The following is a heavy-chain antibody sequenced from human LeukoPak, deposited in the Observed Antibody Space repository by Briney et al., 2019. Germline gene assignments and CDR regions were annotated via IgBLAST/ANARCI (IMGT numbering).Heavy chain of an antibody. J-gene: IGHJ4*02. CDR1: GYTFTSYD. V-gene: IGHV1-8*01. CDR3: ARVPVLLWFGESYYFDY. D-gene: IGHD3-10*01. CDR2: MNPNSGNT. Sequence: ASVKVSCKASGYTFTSYDINWVRQAPGQGLEWMGWMNPNSGNTGYAQKFQGRVTMTRDTSISTAYMELSRLRSDDTAVYYCARVPVLLWFGESYYFDYWGQGTLVTVSS.